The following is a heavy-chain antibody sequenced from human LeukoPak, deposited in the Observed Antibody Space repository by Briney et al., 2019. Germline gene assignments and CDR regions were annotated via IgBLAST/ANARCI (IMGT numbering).Heavy chain of an antibody. J-gene: IGHJ3*02. Sequence: GGSLRLSCVASGFTFSTYGMHWVRQAPGKGLEWVAVISYDGSNKYYADSVKGRFTISRDNSKNTLYLQMNSLRAEDTAVYYCAKDQEMGYCTNGVCSLDAFDIWGQGTMVTVSS. CDR2: ISYDGSNK. V-gene: IGHV3-30*18. D-gene: IGHD2-8*01. CDR1: GFTFSTYG. CDR3: AKDQEMGYCTNGVCSLDAFDI.